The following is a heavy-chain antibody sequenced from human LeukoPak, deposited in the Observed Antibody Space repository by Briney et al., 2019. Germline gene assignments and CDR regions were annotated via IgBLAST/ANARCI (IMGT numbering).Heavy chain of an antibody. Sequence: SETLSLTGTVSGGSISSYYWSWIRQPPGKGLEWNGYIYYSGSTNYNPSLKSRSTIPVDTSKDQFSLKLSSVTAADTAVYYCARRARITGTTNWFDPWGQGTLVTVSS. D-gene: IGHD1-7*01. CDR2: IYYSGST. CDR1: GGSISSYY. V-gene: IGHV4-59*08. J-gene: IGHJ5*02. CDR3: ARRARITGTTNWFDP.